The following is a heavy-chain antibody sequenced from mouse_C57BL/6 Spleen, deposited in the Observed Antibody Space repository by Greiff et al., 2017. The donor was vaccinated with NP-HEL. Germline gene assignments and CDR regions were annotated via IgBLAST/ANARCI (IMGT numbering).Heavy chain of an antibody. D-gene: IGHD2-3*01. CDR2: INPSSGYT. V-gene: IGHV1-7*01. CDR3: ARMPCDGQAWFAY. Sequence: QVQLQQSGAELAKPGASVKLSCKASGYTFTSSCMHWVKQRPGQGLEWIGYINPSSGYTKYNPKFKDKATLTADKSSSTAYMQLSSLTSEDSAVYYCARMPCDGQAWFAYWGQGTLVTVSA. CDR1: GYTFTSSC. J-gene: IGHJ3*01.